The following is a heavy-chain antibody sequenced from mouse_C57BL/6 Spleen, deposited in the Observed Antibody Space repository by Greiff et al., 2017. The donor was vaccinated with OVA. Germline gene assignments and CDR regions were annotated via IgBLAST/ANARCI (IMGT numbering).Heavy chain of an antibody. V-gene: IGHV1-82*01. CDR2: IYPGDGDT. D-gene: IGHD1-1*01. J-gene: IGHJ1*03. CDR1: GYAFSSSW. Sequence: QVQLQQSGPELVKPGASVKISCKASGYAFSSSWMNWVKQRPGKGLEWIGRIYPGDGDTNYNGKFKGKATLTADKSSSTAYMQLSSRTSEDSAVYFCARERAGSSLYWYFDVWGTGTTVTVSS. CDR3: ARERAGSSLYWYFDV.